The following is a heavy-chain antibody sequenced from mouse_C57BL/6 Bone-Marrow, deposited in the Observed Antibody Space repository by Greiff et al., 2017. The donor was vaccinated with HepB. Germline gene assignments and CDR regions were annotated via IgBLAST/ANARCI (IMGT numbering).Heavy chain of an antibody. J-gene: IGHJ3*01. CDR3: ARNGNYVGTY. CDR1: GFTFSSYG. Sequence: VQLKESGGDLVKPGGSLKLSCAASGFTFSSYGMSWVRQTPDKRLEWVATISSGGGNTYYPDSVKGRFTISRDNAKNTLYLQMSSLRSEDTALYYCARNGNYVGTYWGQGTLVTVSA. V-gene: IGHV5-6*01. CDR2: ISSGGGNT. D-gene: IGHD2-1*01.